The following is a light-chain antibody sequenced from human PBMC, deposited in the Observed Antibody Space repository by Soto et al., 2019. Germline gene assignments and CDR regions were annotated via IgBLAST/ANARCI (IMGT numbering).Light chain of an antibody. V-gene: IGKV2-30*01. J-gene: IGKJ1*01. Sequence: DVVIIQSPLSLPVTLGQPASISCRSSQSLVYSDGNTYLSWFQLRPGQSPRRLIYKVSNRDSGVPDRFSGSGSGTNFTLTINRVEADDVTVYYCMQGTHWPPVTFGQGTKVEI. CDR3: MQGTHWPPVT. CDR2: KVS. CDR1: QSLVYSDGNTY.